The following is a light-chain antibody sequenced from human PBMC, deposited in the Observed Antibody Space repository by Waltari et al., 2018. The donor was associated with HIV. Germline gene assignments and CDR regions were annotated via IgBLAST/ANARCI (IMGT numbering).Light chain of an antibody. Sequence: QSALTQPRSVSGSPGQSVTISCPGTSSDVGGYNYVLWYHQHPGKAPQLMIYDVSKRPSGVPDRFSGSKSGNTASLTISGLQAEDEADYYCCSYAGSYVFGTGTKVTVL. CDR3: CSYAGSYV. CDR2: DVS. J-gene: IGLJ1*01. CDR1: SSDVGGYNY. V-gene: IGLV2-11*01.